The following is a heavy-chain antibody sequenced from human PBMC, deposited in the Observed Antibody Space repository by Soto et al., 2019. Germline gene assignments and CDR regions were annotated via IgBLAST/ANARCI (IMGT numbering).Heavy chain of an antibody. J-gene: IGHJ6*02. D-gene: IGHD2-15*01. CDR2: IIPIFGTA. V-gene: IGHV1-69*06. CDR3: ARGFYPVVVAARYGMDV. CDR1: GCTFSSYA. Sequence: SVKVSCKASGCTFSSYAISWVRQAPGQGLKWMGGIIPIFGTANYAQKFQGRVTITADKSTSTAYMELSSLRSEDTAVYYCARGFYPVVVAARYGMDVWGQGTTVTVSS.